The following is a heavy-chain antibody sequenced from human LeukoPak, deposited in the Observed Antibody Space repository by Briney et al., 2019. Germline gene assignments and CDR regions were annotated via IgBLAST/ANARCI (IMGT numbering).Heavy chain of an antibody. V-gene: IGHV3-23*01. D-gene: IGHD3-22*01. Sequence: GGSLRLSCTASGFTFNGYSMNWVRQAPGKGLEWVSGISGSGDNTLYADSVKGRFTISRDNSKSTLFLQMNSLRAEDTAVYYCAKRDYSDSGTYRPLIDCWGQGTLVTVSS. CDR3: AKRDYSDSGTYRPLIDC. J-gene: IGHJ4*02. CDR1: GFTFNGYS. CDR2: ISGSGDNT.